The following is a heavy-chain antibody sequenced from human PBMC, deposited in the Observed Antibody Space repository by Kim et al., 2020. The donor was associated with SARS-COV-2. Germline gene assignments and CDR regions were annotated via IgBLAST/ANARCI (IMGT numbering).Heavy chain of an antibody. CDR2: ISYDGSNK. J-gene: IGHJ6*02. CDR3: ARDTWSRLRGLTYSYYGMDV. V-gene: IGHV3-30-3*01. CDR1: GFTFSSCS. D-gene: IGHD3-10*01. Sequence: GGSLRLSCAASGFTFSSCSIHWVRQAPGKGLEWVAVISYDGSNKNYADSVKGRFTIPRDTSKNTLYLQMNSLRAEDTALYYCARDTWSRLRGLTYSYYGMDVWGQGTTVTVSS.